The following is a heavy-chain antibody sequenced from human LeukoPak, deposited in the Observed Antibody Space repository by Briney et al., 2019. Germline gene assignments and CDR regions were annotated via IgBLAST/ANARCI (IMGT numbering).Heavy chain of an antibody. CDR1: GYSFASHY. CDR2: INPRGTAT. V-gene: IGHV1-46*01. J-gene: IGHJ5*02. D-gene: IGHD3-16*01. CDR3: ARDTSEGDYAWWFDP. Sequence: ASVKVSCKASGYSFASHYMHWVRQAPGQGLEWMGLINPRGTATRYAESFQGRLTLTRDLSTSTDYMELSSLRSDDTAVYFCARDTSEGDYAWWFDPWGQGTLVTVAS.